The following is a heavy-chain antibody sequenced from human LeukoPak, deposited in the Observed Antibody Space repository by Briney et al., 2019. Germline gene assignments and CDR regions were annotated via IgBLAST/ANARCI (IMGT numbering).Heavy chain of an antibody. CDR3: AKHSVFSFRYYFDY. J-gene: IGHJ4*02. D-gene: IGHD2-15*01. V-gene: IGHV3-23*01. CDR1: GFSFSSYG. CDR2: ISGSGGST. Sequence: PGGSLRLSCAASGFSFSSYGMSWVRQAPGKGLEWVSAISGSGGSTYYADSVKGRFTISRDNFKNTLYLQMSSLRAEDTAVFYCAKHSVFSFRYYFDYWGQGALVTVSS.